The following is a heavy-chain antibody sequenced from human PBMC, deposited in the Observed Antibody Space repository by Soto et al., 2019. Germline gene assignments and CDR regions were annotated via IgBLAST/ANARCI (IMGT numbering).Heavy chain of an antibody. V-gene: IGHV3-11*01. D-gene: IGHD3-3*01. CDR3: ARATDFWGHMDV. CDR2: ISSGGSSI. CDR1: GFTFSDYY. J-gene: IGHJ6*02. Sequence: QVQLVESGGGLVKPGGSLRLSCAASGFTFSDYYMNWIRQAPGKRLEWVSEISSGGSSIYYADSVKGRFTISRDNSKNSLYLQMNSLRAEDTAVYYCARATDFWGHMDVWGQGTAVTVSS.